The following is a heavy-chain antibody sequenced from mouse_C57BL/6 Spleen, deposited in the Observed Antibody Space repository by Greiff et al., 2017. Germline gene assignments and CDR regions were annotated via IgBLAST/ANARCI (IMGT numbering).Heavy chain of an antibody. CDR3: ARVTGTPAWFAY. D-gene: IGHD4-1*01. CDR2: IYPGDGDT. Sequence: VQLQQSGAELVKPGASVKISCKASGYAFSSYWMHWVKQRPGKGLEWIGQIYPGDGDTNYNGKFKGKATLTADKSSSTAYMQLSSLTSEDSAVYFCARVTGTPAWFAYWGQGTLVTVSS. V-gene: IGHV1-80*01. J-gene: IGHJ3*01. CDR1: GYAFSSYW.